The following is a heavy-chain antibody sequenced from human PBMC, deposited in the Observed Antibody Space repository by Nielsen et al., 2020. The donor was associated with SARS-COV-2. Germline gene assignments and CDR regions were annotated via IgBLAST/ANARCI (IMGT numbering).Heavy chain of an antibody. Sequence: GGSLRLSCAASGFTFSSYWMHWVRQAPGKGLVWVSRINSDGSSTSYADSVKGRFTISRDNAKNTLYLQMNSLRAEDTAVYYCAKDGRGAAAEQTGYFDYWGQGTLVTVSS. CDR1: GFTFSSYW. J-gene: IGHJ4*02. V-gene: IGHV3-74*01. D-gene: IGHD6-13*01. CDR3: AKDGRGAAAEQTGYFDY. CDR2: INSDGSST.